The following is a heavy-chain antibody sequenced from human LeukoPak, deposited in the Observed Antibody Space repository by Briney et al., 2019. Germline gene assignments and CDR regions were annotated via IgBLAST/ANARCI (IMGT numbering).Heavy chain of an antibody. V-gene: IGHV3-48*01. CDR1: GFTFSSYS. CDR2: ISSTGSVI. Sequence: QPGGSPRLSCAASGFTFSSYSMNWVRQAPGKGLEWVSYISSTGSVIYYADSVRGRFTISRDNAKNSLYLQMNSLRAEDTAVYYCARELSLSHWGQGTLVTVS. D-gene: IGHD2/OR15-2a*01. CDR3: ARELSLSH. J-gene: IGHJ4*02.